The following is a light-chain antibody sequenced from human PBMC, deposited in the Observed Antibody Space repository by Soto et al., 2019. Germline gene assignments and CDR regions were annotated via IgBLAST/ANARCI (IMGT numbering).Light chain of an antibody. Sequence: QSVLTQPASVSGSPGQSITISCTGGSSDVGSYNIVSWYQHHPGRAPKLIIYEGSKRPSGVSNRFSGSKSGNTASLTISGLQAEDEADYYCCSYAGDSTFVFGGGTKLTVL. CDR3: CSYAGDSTFV. J-gene: IGLJ3*02. V-gene: IGLV2-23*03. CDR2: EGS. CDR1: SSDVGSYNI.